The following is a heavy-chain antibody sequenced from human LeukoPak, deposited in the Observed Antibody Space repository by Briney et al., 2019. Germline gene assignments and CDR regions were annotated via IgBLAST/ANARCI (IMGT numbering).Heavy chain of an antibody. D-gene: IGHD2-15*01. Sequence: GGSLRLSCAASGFTVSSYYMSWVRQAPGKGLEWVSVLYSDYSTYYADSVKGRFTISRDNSKNTLFLQMNSLTAEDTAIYSCARPRLEYCSGGSCFDAFDIWGQGTMVTVSS. CDR1: GFTVSSYY. CDR3: ARPRLEYCSGGSCFDAFDI. J-gene: IGHJ3*02. CDR2: LYSDYST. V-gene: IGHV3-53*01.